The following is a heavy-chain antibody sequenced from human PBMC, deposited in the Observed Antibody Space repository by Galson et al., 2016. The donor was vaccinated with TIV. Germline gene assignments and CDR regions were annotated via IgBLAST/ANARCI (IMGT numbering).Heavy chain of an antibody. CDR3: LSEGSTVTMHHYFGMDV. CDR2: IYEIGTT. Sequence: SETLSLTCTVSGYSIKSGYFWGWIRQPPGKGLQWLGSIYEIGTTYSHPSLKSRLTMSVDTSKNQFSLKLSSVTAADPAVYYCLSEGSTVTMHHYFGMDVWGQVTSVTVSS. J-gene: IGHJ6*02. V-gene: IGHV4-38-2*02. D-gene: IGHD4-17*01. CDR1: GYSIKSGYF.